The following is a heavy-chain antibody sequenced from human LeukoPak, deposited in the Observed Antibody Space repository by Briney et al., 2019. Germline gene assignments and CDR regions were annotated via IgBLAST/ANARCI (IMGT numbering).Heavy chain of an antibody. CDR3: ARVQLGGSWFFDL. D-gene: IGHD5-12*01. CDR2: IKQDGSEE. CDR1: GFTFSSSA. J-gene: IGHJ2*01. Sequence: SGGSLRLSCAASGFTFSSSAMSWVRQAPGTGLEWVANIKQDGSEEYYVDSVRGRLTISRDNAKNSLYLQMNSLRAEDTAVYYCARVQLGGSWFFDLWGRGTLVTVSS. V-gene: IGHV3-7*03.